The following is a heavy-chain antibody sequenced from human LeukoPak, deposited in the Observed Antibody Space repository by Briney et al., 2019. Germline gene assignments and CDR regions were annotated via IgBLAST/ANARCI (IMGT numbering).Heavy chain of an antibody. CDR1: GYTFSRHY. J-gene: IGHJ5*02. D-gene: IGHD4-17*01. Sequence: ASVKVSCKTSGYTFSRHYIHWVRQAPGQGLEWLGIINTSGATTRYGQNFKGRVTATRDTSTSTVYMEMSSLNSEDTAVYYCARVVYGDYYWFDPWGQGTLVTVSS. CDR3: ARVVYGDYYWFDP. V-gene: IGHV1-46*01. CDR2: INTSGATT.